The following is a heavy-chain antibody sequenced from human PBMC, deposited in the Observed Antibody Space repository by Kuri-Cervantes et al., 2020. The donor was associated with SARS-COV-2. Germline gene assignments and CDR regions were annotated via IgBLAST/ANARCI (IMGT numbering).Heavy chain of an antibody. Sequence: SETLSLTCAVYGGSFSGYFWTWIRQPPGKGLEWIGEINHSGSTNYNPSLKSRVAISVDTSKNQFSLSLSSVTAADTAVYYCARGSAAFGGGGLVLSWFGPWGQGILVHVAS. CDR2: INHSGST. V-gene: IGHV4-34*01. CDR1: GGSFSGYF. J-gene: IGHJ5*01. CDR3: ARGSAAFGGGGLVLSWFGP. D-gene: IGHD2-21*01.